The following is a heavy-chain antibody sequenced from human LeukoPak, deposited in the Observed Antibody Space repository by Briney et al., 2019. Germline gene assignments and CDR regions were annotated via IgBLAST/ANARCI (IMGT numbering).Heavy chain of an antibody. CDR2: VSWNSGSI. CDR3: AKGRSWYGPFDY. V-gene: IGHV3-9*01. J-gene: IGHJ4*02. Sequence: GGSLRLSCAASGFTFDDYAMHWVRQAPGKGLEWVSGVSWNSGSIGYADSVKGRFTISRDNAKNSLYLQMNSLRAEDTALYYCAKGRSWYGPFDYWGQGTLDTVSS. D-gene: IGHD6-13*01. CDR1: GFTFDDYA.